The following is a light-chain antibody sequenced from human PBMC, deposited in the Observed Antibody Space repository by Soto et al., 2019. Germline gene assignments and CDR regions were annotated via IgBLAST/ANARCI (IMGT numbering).Light chain of an antibody. CDR3: QFYGDPSKT. Sequence: IELTHSPGTLSLSPGEIGTLSCRASQTVSSNFLAWYQQKPGQAPRLLIFDASTRATGIPDRFTGSGSGTDFTLTISRLEPEDFAVYYCQFYGDPSKTFGQATKVDIK. CDR1: QTVSSNF. CDR2: DAS. V-gene: IGKV3-20*01. J-gene: IGKJ1*01.